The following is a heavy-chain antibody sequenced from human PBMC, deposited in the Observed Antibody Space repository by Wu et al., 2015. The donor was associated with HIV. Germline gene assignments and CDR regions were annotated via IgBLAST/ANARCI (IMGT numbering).Heavy chain of an antibody. CDR3: ARERVDYDSGGYRAHRGYYFDY. D-gene: IGHD3-22*01. CDR1: GYTFINNF. Sequence: HVHLVQSGAEVKKPGASVRVSCTAFGYTFINNFLHWVRQVPGQGPEWMGVINPRTDSTTYAQAFEGRLTMTRDTSKNTMYMELSSLRSDDTAKYYCARERVDYDSGGYRAHRGYYFDYWGQGTLVIVSS. V-gene: IGHV1-46*01. J-gene: IGHJ4*02. CDR2: INPRTDST.